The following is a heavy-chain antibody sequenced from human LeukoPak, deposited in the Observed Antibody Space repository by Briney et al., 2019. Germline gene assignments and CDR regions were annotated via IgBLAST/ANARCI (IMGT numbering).Heavy chain of an antibody. J-gene: IGHJ4*02. CDR1: GGTFSIYA. V-gene: IGHV1-69*04. CDR3: ARSKVADLIDY. Sequence: ASVTVSCKASGGTFSIYAISWVRQAPGQGLEWMGRIIPILGIANYAQKFQGRVTITADKSTSTAYMELSSLRSEDTAVYYCARSKVADLIDYWGQGTLVTVSS. CDR2: IIPILGIA.